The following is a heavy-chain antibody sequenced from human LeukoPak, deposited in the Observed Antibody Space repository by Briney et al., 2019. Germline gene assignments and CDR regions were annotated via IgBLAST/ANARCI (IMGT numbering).Heavy chain of an antibody. Sequence: GASVKVSCKASGYTFTSYVMHWVRQAPGQRLEWMGWINAGNGNTKYSQKFQGRVTITRDTSASTAYMELSSLRSEDTAVYYCARVLDYYDSSGYYYYYYGMDVWGQGTTVTVSS. D-gene: IGHD3-22*01. V-gene: IGHV1-3*01. CDR3: ARVLDYYDSSGYYYYYYGMDV. J-gene: IGHJ6*02. CDR2: INAGNGNT. CDR1: GYTFTSYV.